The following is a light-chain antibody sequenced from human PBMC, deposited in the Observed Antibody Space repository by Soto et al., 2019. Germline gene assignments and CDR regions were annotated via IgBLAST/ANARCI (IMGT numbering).Light chain of an antibody. V-gene: IGKV1-5*03. CDR1: QSISNW. CDR2: KAS. CDR3: QQYNSYWT. Sequence: DIQMTQSPSTLSASAGDRVTITCRASQSISNWLAWYQQKPGKAPNLLIYKASSLESGVPSRFSGSGSGTEFTLTISSLQPDDFATYYCQQYNSYWTFGQGTKVEIK. J-gene: IGKJ1*01.